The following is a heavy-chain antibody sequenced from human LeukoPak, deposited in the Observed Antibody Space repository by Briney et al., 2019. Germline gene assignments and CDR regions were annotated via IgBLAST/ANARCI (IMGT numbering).Heavy chain of an antibody. CDR2: ISYDGSNK. CDR3: ALGRSGHYPYYFDY. J-gene: IGHJ4*02. Sequence: PGRSLRLSCAASGFTFSSYGMHWVRQAPGKGLEWVAVISYDGSNKYYADSVKGRFTISRDNSKNTLYLQMNSLRAEDTAVYYCALGRSGHYPYYFDYWGQGTLVTVSS. V-gene: IGHV3-30*03. D-gene: IGHD3-22*01. CDR1: GFTFSSYG.